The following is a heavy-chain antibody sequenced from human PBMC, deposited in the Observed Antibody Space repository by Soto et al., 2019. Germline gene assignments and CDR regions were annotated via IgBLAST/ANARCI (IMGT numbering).Heavy chain of an antibody. CDR3: ARDVVAADY. D-gene: IGHD2-2*01. V-gene: IGHV1-3*05. J-gene: IGHJ4*02. CDR1: GYTFTSYA. Sequence: QVQLMQSGTGEEKPGASVRVSCKASGYTFTSYAMHWVRQAPGQRLEWRGWINAGNGNTKYSQKFLGRVTITRDTSASTAYMELSSLRSEDTAVYYCARDVVAADYWGQGTLVTVSS. CDR2: INAGNGNT.